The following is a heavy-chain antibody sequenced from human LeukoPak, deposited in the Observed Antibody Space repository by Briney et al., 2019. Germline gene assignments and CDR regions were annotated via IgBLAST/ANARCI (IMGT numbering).Heavy chain of an antibody. Sequence: GGSLRLSCAASGFTFSSYAMSWVRQAPGKGLEWVSAISGSGGSTYYADSVKGRFTISRDNSKNTLYLQMNSLRAEDTAVYYCANCVMEGDWFDPWGQGTLVTVSS. CDR3: ANCVMEGDWFDP. CDR2: ISGSGGST. D-gene: IGHD2-8*01. V-gene: IGHV3-23*01. J-gene: IGHJ5*02. CDR1: GFTFSSYA.